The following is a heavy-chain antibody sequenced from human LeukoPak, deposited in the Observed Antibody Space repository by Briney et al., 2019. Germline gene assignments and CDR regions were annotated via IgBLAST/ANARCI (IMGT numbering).Heavy chain of an antibody. V-gene: IGHV3-23*01. CDR1: GFTFSSYA. CDR2: ISDSGGST. J-gene: IGHJ4*02. Sequence: GGSLRLSCAASGFTFSSYAMNWVRQAPGKGLEWVSIISDSGGSTYNADSVKGRFTISRDNSENTLYLQMKSLRAEDTAVYYCARGDGYNFFDYWGQGTLVTVSS. CDR3: ARGDGYNFFDY. D-gene: IGHD5-24*01.